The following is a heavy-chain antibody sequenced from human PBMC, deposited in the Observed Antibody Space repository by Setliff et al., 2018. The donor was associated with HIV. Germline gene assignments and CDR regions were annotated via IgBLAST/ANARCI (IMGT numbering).Heavy chain of an antibody. J-gene: IGHJ4*02. V-gene: IGHV4-4*02. D-gene: IGHD1-26*01. CDR3: ARHQGGSYSPHYSFDY. CDR2: IHYSGST. CDR1: GASISSNNW. Sequence: SETLSLTCAVSGASISSNNWWTWVRQPPGRGLEWIGEIHYSGSTNYNPSLKSRVTISVDTSKNQFSLRVNSVTAADTAVYYCARHQGGSYSPHYSFDYWGQGTLVTVPS.